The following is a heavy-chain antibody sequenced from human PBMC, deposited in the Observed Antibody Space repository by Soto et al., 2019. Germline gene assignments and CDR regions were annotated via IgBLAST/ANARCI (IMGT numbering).Heavy chain of an antibody. CDR3: ASASGITIFGVVIDYYYMDV. J-gene: IGHJ6*03. V-gene: IGHV3-66*01. D-gene: IGHD3-3*01. CDR1: GFTVSSNY. CDR2: IYSGGST. Sequence: PGGSLRLSCAASGFTVSSNYMSWVRQAPGKGLEWVSVIYSGGSTYYADSVKGRFTISRDNSKNTLYLQMNSLRAEDTAVYYCASASGITIFGVVIDYYYMDVWGKGTTVTVSS.